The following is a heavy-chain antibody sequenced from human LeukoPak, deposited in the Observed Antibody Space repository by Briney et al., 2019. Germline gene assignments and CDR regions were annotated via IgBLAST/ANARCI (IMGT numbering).Heavy chain of an antibody. Sequence: GGSLRLSCAASGFTFSSYAMNWVRQAPGRGLEWVSYSNSGSSAIYYADSVRGRFIISRDNAKNSLYLQMNTRRADDTAVYYCARDFGESYAMDVWGQGTTVIVS. CDR1: GFTFSSYA. CDR2: SNSGSSAI. D-gene: IGHD2-21*01. V-gene: IGHV3-48*04. J-gene: IGHJ6*02. CDR3: ARDFGESYAMDV.